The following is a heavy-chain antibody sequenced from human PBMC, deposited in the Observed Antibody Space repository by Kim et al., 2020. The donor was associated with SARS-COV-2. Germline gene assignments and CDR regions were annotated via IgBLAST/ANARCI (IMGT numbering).Heavy chain of an antibody. V-gene: IGHV4-34*01. D-gene: IGHD1-26*01. CDR2: INHSGST. CDR3: ARTWELGYYFDY. J-gene: IGHJ4*02. CDR1: GGSFSGYY. Sequence: SETLSLTCAVYGGSFSGYYWSWIRQPPGKGLEWIGEINHSGSTNYNPSLKSRVTISVDTSKNQFSLKLSSVTAADTAVYYCARTWELGYYFDYWGQGTLV.